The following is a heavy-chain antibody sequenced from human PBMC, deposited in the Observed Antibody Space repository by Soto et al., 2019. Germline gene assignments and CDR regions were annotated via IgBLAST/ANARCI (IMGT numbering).Heavy chain of an antibody. Sequence: SETLSLTCTVSGDSIGSSSYYWGWIRQPPGKGLEWIGSVYHSGSTYYNPSLKSRITIXXXXSXNXFXLXXXSVTXADTAVYYCARHFDSGSLGTYFDSWGQGPLVTVS. D-gene: IGHD1-26*01. CDR3: ARHFDSGSLGTYFDS. J-gene: IGHJ4*02. CDR2: VYHSGST. V-gene: IGHV4-39*01. CDR1: GDSIGSSSYY.